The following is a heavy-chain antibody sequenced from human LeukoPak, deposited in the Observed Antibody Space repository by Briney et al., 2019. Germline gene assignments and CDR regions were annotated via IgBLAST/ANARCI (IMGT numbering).Heavy chain of an antibody. CDR1: GYSFTSYW. Sequence: GESLKISCKGSGYSFTSYWIGWVRQMPGKGLEWMGIICPGDSDTRYSPSFQGQVTISADKSISTAYLQWSSLKASDTAMYYCARHGSSIAARGVFDPWGQGTLVTVSS. CDR2: ICPGDSDT. CDR3: ARHGSSIAARGVFDP. D-gene: IGHD6-6*01. J-gene: IGHJ5*02. V-gene: IGHV5-51*01.